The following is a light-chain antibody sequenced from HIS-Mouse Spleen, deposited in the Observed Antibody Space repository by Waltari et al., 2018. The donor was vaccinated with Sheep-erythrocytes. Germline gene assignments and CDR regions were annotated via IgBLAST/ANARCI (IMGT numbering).Light chain of an antibody. CDR1: QSVSSN. Sequence: EIVMTQSPATLSLSQGERATLSCRASQSVSSNLAWYKQKPGQAPRLLIYGASTRATGMPARFSGSGSGKEFTLTISSMQSEDFAVYYCKQYNNWPPWTFGQGTKVEIK. CDR2: GAS. J-gene: IGKJ1*01. V-gene: IGKV3-15*01. CDR3: KQYNNWPPWT.